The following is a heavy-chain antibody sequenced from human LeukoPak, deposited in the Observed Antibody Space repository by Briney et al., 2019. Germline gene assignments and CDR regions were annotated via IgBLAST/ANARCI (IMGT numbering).Heavy chain of an antibody. J-gene: IGHJ6*03. V-gene: IGHV1-69*05. CDR1: GGTFSSYA. CDR2: IIPIFGTA. CDR3: ARGPYDFWSGYYLKYYYYYMDV. D-gene: IGHD3-3*01. Sequence: ASVKVSCKASGGTFSSYAISWVRQAPGQGLEWMGEIIPIFGTANYAQKFQGRVTITTDESTSTAYMELSSMRSEDTAVYYCARGPYDFWSGYYLKYYYYYMDVWGKGTTVTVSS.